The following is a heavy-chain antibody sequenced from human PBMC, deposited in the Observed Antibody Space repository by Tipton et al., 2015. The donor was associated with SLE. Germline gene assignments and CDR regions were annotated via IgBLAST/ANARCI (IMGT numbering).Heavy chain of an antibody. Sequence: LRLSCTVSGGSISSSSYYWGWIRQPPGKGLEWIGSIYYSGSTYYNPSLKSRVTISVDTSKNQFSLKLSSVTAADTAVYYCARELRIVGAMDWFDPWGQGTLVTVSS. V-gene: IGHV4-39*07. D-gene: IGHD1-26*01. CDR1: GGSISSSSYY. CDR3: ARELRIVGAMDWFDP. CDR2: IYYSGST. J-gene: IGHJ5*02.